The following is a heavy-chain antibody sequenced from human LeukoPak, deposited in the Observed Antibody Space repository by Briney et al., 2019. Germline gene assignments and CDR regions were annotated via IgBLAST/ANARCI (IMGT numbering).Heavy chain of an antibody. Sequence: GGSLRLSCAASGFTFSSYGMHWVRQAPGKGLEWVAVISYDGSNKYYADSVKGRFTISRDNSKNTLYLQMNSLRAEDTAVYYCAREAFVLRFLEWFPNYFDYWGQGTLVTVSS. D-gene: IGHD3-3*01. CDR3: AREAFVLRFLEWFPNYFDY. V-gene: IGHV3-30*03. CDR2: ISYDGSNK. J-gene: IGHJ4*02. CDR1: GFTFSSYG.